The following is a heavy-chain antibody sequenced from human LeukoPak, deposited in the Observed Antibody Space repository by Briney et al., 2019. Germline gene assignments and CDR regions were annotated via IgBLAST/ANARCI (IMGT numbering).Heavy chain of an antibody. CDR3: ARGLRDGYNNDY. CDR1: GGTFSSYA. D-gene: IGHD5-24*01. CDR2: IIPILGTA. J-gene: IGHJ4*02. Sequence: GASVKVSCKASGGTFSSYAISWVRQAPGQGLEWMGGIIPILGTANYAQKFQGRVTITADESTSTAYMELSSLRSEDTAVYYCARGLRDGYNNDYWGQGTLVTVSS. V-gene: IGHV1-69*13.